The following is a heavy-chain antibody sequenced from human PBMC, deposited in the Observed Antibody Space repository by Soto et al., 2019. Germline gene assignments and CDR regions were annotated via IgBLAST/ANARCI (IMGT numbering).Heavy chain of an antibody. J-gene: IGHJ5*02. CDR3: ARSRVYWNYADNWFDP. CDR1: GYTFTSYA. Sequence: QVQLVQSGAEVKKPGASVKVSCKASGYTFTSYAMHWVRQAPGQRLEWMGWINAGNGNTKYSQKFQGRVTITRDTSASTAYMELSSLRSEDTAVYYCARSRVYWNYADNWFDPWGQGTLVTVSS. CDR2: INAGNGNT. V-gene: IGHV1-3*01. D-gene: IGHD1-7*01.